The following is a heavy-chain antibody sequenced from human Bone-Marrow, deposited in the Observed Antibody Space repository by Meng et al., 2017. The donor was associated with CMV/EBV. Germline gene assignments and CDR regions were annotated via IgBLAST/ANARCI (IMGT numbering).Heavy chain of an antibody. CDR1: GGSISSDDYY. D-gene: IGHD3-22*01. CDR3: ARGITMIVVGP. V-gene: IGHV4-30-4*01. Sequence: CTVSGGSISSDDYYWSWIRQPPGKGLEWIGYIYYSGSTYYNPSLKSRVTISVDTSKNQFSLKLSSVTAADTAVYYCARGITMIVVGPWGQGTLVTVSS. CDR2: IYYSGST. J-gene: IGHJ4*02.